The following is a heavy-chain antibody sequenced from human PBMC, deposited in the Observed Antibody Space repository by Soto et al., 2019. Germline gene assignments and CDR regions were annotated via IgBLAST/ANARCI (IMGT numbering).Heavy chain of an antibody. V-gene: IGHV3-21*01. CDR3: AREGTACPPAYGLDV. J-gene: IGHJ6*02. CDR2: IGRRSDI. CDR1: GFRFSSYS. D-gene: IGHD2-21*02. Sequence: GGSVRLSCEASGFRFSSYSMHWVRQAPGKGLEWVSSIGRRSDIYYADSVKGRFTISRDNAKNSVSLQMNSLRDEDTAVYYCAREGTACPPAYGLDVRGQGTSVTVS.